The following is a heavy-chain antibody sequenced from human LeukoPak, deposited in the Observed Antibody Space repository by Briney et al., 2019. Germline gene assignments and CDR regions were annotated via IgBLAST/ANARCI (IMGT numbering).Heavy chain of an antibody. J-gene: IGHJ6*03. CDR1: GGSISSSNW. D-gene: IGHD6-19*01. V-gene: IGHV4-4*02. CDR2: IYHSGST. CDR3: ARGREWLVRDYYYYMDV. Sequence: SETLSLTCAVSGGSISSSNWWSWVRQPPGKGLEWIGEIYHSGSTNYNPSLKSRVTISVDTSKNQFSLKLSSVTAADTAVYYCARGREWLVRDYYYYMDVWGKGTTVTVSS.